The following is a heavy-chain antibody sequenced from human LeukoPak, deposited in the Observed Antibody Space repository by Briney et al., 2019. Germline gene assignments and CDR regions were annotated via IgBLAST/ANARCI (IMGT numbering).Heavy chain of an antibody. V-gene: IGHV3-7*01. CDR2: IKQDGSEK. D-gene: IGHD6-19*01. J-gene: IGHJ6*03. Sequence: PGGSLRLSCAASGFTFSTYWMSWVRQAPGKGLEWVANIKQDGSEKYYVDSVKGLFTISRDNAKKSLFLQMNSLRAEDTAVYYCARGGSGWYGYYYMDVWGKGTTVTISS. CDR3: ARGGSGWYGYYYMDV. CDR1: GFTFSTYW.